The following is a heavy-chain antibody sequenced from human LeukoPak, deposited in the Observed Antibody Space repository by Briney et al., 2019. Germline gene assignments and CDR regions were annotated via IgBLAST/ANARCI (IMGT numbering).Heavy chain of an antibody. V-gene: IGHV4-4*07. CDR2: IYTSGST. CDR1: GGSISSYY. D-gene: IGHD6-6*01. CDR3: ARRPYSSSYYYYMDV. J-gene: IGHJ6*03. Sequence: SETLSLTCTVSGGSISSYYWSWIRQPAGKGLEWIGRIYTSGSTNYNPSLKSRVTMSVDTSKNQFSLKLGSVTAADTAVYYCARRPYSSSYYYYMDVWGKGTTVTVSS.